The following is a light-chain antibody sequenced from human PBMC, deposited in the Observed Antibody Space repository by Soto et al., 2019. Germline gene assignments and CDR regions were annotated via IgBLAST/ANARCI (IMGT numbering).Light chain of an antibody. J-gene: IGLJ2*01. CDR1: SSNIGSNT. Sequence: QSVLTQPPSASGTPGQRVTISCSGSSSNIGSNTVNWYQQLPGTAPKLLIYSNNQRLSGVPDRFSGSKSGTSASLAISGLQSEDEADYYCAAWDDSLNGHVFGGGTKVTVL. CDR2: SNN. V-gene: IGLV1-44*01. CDR3: AAWDDSLNGHV.